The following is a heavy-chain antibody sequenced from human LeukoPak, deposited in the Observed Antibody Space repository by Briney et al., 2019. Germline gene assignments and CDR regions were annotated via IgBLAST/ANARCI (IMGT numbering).Heavy chain of an antibody. Sequence: SETLSLTCTVSGGSISSRSYYWSWIRQPPGTGLEWIGEINHSGSTNYNPSLKSRVTISVDTSKNQFSLKLSSVTAADTAVYYCARATYYYDSSGYRYFQHWGQGTLVTVSS. J-gene: IGHJ1*01. V-gene: IGHV4-39*07. CDR3: ARATYYYDSSGYRYFQH. CDR1: GGSISSRSYY. D-gene: IGHD3-22*01. CDR2: INHSGST.